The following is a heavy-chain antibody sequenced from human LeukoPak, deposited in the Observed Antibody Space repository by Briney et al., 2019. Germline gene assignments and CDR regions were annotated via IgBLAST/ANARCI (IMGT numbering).Heavy chain of an antibody. CDR2: TYYRSRWYN. J-gene: IGHJ4*02. CDR3: ARDPRIASAAYFDY. Sequence: SQTLSLTCAISGDSVSSKSAAWHWIRQSPSRGLELLGRTYYRSRWYNDYAVSVKSRLNINPDTSKNQLSLQLNSVTPEDTAVYYCARDPRIASAAYFDYWGEGTLVTVSS. CDR1: GDSVSSKSAA. V-gene: IGHV6-1*01. D-gene: IGHD6-13*01.